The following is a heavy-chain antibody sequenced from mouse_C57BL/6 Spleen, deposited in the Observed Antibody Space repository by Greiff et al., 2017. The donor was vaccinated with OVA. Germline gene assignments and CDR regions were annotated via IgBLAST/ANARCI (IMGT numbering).Heavy chain of an antibody. CDR3: TEDYGSRRFAY. V-gene: IGHV6-3*01. D-gene: IGHD1-1*01. CDR1: GFTFSNYW. J-gene: IGHJ3*01. Sequence: EVKVIESGGGLVQPGGSMKLSCVASGFTFSNYWMNWVRQSPEKGLEWVAQIRLKSDNYATHYAESVKGRFTISRDDSKSSVYLQMNNLRAEDTGIYYCTEDYGSRRFAYWGQGTLVTVSA. CDR2: IRLKSDNYAT.